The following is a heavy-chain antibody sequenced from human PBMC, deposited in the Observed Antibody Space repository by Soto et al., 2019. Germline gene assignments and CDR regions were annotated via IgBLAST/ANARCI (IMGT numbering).Heavy chain of an antibody. CDR1: GGSISSSSYY. CDR2: IYYSGST. J-gene: IGHJ5*02. D-gene: IGHD6-6*01. V-gene: IGHV4-39*01. Sequence: KPSETLSLTCTVSGGSISSSSYYWGWIRQPPGKGLEWIGSIYYSGSTYYSPSLKSRVTISVDTSKNQFSLKLSSVTAADTAVYYCARHFAGRGIAARPWWFDPWGQGTLVTVSS. CDR3: ARHFAGRGIAARPWWFDP.